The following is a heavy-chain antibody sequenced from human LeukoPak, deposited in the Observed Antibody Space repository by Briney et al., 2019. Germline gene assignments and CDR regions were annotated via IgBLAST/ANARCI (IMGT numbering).Heavy chain of an antibody. V-gene: IGHV4-59*12. J-gene: IGHJ4*02. D-gene: IGHD3-22*01. Sequence: SETLSLTCTVSGGSISSYYWNWIRQPPGKGLEWIGYIYYTGGTNSNPSLKSRVTISVDTSKDQFSLQLNSVTPEDTAVYYCARSPEAYDSCGNDYWGQGTLVTVSS. CDR3: ARSPEAYDSCGNDY. CDR1: GGSISSYY. CDR2: IYYTGGT.